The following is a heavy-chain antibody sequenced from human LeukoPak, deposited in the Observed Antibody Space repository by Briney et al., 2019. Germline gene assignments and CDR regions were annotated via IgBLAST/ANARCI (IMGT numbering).Heavy chain of an antibody. CDR2: INGDGSTA. CDR3: ARDYAGSPDY. J-gene: IGHJ4*02. Sequence: GGSLRLSCTASGFTFSTYWINWVRQSPGKGLVWVALINGDGSTATHADSVKGRFTISRDNAKNTAYPQMNSLRDEDTAVYFCARDYAGSPDYWGQGTLVTVSA. CDR1: GFTFSTYW. V-gene: IGHV3-74*03. D-gene: IGHD3-10*01.